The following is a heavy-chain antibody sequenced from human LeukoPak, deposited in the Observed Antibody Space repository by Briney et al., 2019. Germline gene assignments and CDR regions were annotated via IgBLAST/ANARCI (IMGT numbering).Heavy chain of an antibody. V-gene: IGHV4-34*01. CDR2: INHSGST. D-gene: IGHD1-7*01. CDR3: ARVDWNYRYYFDY. J-gene: IGHJ4*02. CDR1: GGSFSGYY. Sequence: PSETLSLTCAVYGGSFSGYYWSWIRQPPGRGLEWIGEINHSGSTNYNPSLKSRVTISVDTSKNQFSLKLSSVTAADTAVYYCARVDWNYRYYFDYWGQGTLVTVSS.